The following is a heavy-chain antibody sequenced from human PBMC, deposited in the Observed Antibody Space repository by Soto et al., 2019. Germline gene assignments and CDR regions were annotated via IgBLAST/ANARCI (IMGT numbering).Heavy chain of an antibody. CDR2: IYYSGST. CDR1: GGSVSSGSYY. J-gene: IGHJ4*02. CDR3: ARAGLGDGSDY. V-gene: IGHV4-61*01. D-gene: IGHD1-26*01. Sequence: QVQLQESGPGLVKPSETLSLTCTVSGGSVSSGSYYWSWIRQPPGKGLEWIGYIYYSGSTKYNPSLKRRXTXAXNTSKNQSSLKLSPVTAADTAVYYCARAGLGDGSDYWGQGTLVTVSS.